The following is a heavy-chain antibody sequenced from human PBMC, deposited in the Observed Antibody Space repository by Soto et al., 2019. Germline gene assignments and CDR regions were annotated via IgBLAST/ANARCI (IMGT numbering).Heavy chain of an antibody. CDR1: GGTFSIYA. Sequence: SVKVSCKASGGTFSIYAISCVLQSPVQWLEWMGGIIPIFGTANYAQKFQGRVTITADESTSTAYMELSSLRSEDTAVYYCARGIAARIVDWFDPWGQGTLVTVSS. D-gene: IGHD6-6*01. J-gene: IGHJ5*02. V-gene: IGHV1-69*13. CDR3: ARGIAARIVDWFDP. CDR2: IIPIFGTA.